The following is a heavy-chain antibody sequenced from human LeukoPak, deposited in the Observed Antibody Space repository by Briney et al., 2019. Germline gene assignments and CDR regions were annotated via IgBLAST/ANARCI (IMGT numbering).Heavy chain of an antibody. J-gene: IGHJ5*02. Sequence: SETLSLTCTVSGGSISSYYWSWIRQPPGKGLEWIGYIYYSGSTNYNPSLKSRVTISVDTSKNQFSLKLSSVTAADTAVYYCARDRSSITMVRGVTNWFDPWGQGTLVTVSS. CDR2: IYYSGST. CDR3: ARDRSSITMVRGVTNWFDP. CDR1: GGSISSYY. V-gene: IGHV4-59*01. D-gene: IGHD3-10*01.